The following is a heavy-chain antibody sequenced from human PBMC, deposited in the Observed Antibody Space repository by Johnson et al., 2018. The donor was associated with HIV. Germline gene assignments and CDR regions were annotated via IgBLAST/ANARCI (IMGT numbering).Heavy chain of an antibody. Sequence: EWVANIKQHGSEKSYMDSVKGRFTISRDDSKNTAYLQMNSLRAEDTAVYYCAAVDTVMVTGAFDIWGQGTMVTVSS. CDR3: AAVDTVMVTGAFDI. D-gene: IGHD5-18*01. V-gene: IGHV3-7*03. J-gene: IGHJ3*02. CDR2: IKQHGSEK.